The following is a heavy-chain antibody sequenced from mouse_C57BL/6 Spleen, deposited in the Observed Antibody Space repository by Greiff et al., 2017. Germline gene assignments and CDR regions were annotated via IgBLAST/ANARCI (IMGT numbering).Heavy chain of an antibody. CDR1: GYAFSSSW. V-gene: IGHV1-82*01. D-gene: IGHD2-10*01. J-gene: IGHJ4*01. Sequence: QVQLKESGPELVKPGASVKLSCKASGYAFSSSWMNWVKQRPGKGLEWIGRIYPGDGDTNYTGKFKGKATLTADKSSSTAYMQLSSLTSEGSAVYFWARHLLFEFHYCAMDYWGQGTSVTVSS. CDR3: ARHLLFEFHYCAMDY. CDR2: IYPGDGDT.